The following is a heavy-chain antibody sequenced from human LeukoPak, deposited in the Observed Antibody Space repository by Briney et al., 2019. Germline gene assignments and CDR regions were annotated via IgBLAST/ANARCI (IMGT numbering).Heavy chain of an antibody. D-gene: IGHD3-22*01. CDR1: GFTFSSYE. CDR3: ARLVGDDSSGYYQTYFDY. Sequence: GGSLRLSYAASGFTFSSYEMNWVRQAPGKGLEWVSYISSSGSTIYYADSVKGRFTISRDNAKNSLYLQMNSLRAEDTAVYYCARLVGDDSSGYYQTYFDYWGQGTLVTVSS. V-gene: IGHV3-48*03. CDR2: ISSSGSTI. J-gene: IGHJ4*02.